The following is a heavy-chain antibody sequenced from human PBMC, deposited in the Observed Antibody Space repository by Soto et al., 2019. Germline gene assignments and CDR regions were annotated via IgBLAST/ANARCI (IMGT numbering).Heavy chain of an antibody. J-gene: IGHJ4*02. V-gene: IGHV1-69*13. Sequence: SVKVSCKAPGGTFSSYAISWVRQAPGQGLEWMGGIIPIFGTANYAQKFQGRVTITADESTSTAYMELSSLRSEDTAVYYCARAYGGNNPQYLYFDYWGQGTLVTVSS. D-gene: IGHD2-15*01. CDR2: IIPIFGTA. CDR1: GGTFSSYA. CDR3: ARAYGGNNPQYLYFDY.